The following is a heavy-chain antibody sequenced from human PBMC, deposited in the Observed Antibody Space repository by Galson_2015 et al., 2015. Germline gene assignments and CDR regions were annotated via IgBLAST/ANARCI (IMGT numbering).Heavy chain of an antibody. V-gene: IGHV4-4*02. CDR1: SGFISSSNW. D-gene: IGHD4-17*01. Sequence: ETLSLTCAVSSGFISSSNWWSWVRQAPGKGLEWIGEIYHSGSTNYNPSLKTRVTISGDNSKNRFSLKLTSVTAADTAVYYCARANYGDYSGSLDIWGPGTMVTVSS. J-gene: IGHJ3*02. CDR3: ARANYGDYSGSLDI. CDR2: IYHSGST.